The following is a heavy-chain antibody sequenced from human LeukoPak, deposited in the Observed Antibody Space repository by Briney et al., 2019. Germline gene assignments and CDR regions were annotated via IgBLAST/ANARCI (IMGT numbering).Heavy chain of an antibody. CDR1: GYTLTELS. CDR3: ATPPPKLKHYGDYYWYFDL. Sequence: ASVKVSCKVSGYTLTELSMHWVRQAPGKGLEWMGGFDPEDGETIYAQKFQGRVTMTEDTSTDTAYMELSSMRSEDKAVYYCATPPPKLKHYGDYYWYFDLWGRGTLVTVSS. D-gene: IGHD4-17*01. CDR2: FDPEDGET. J-gene: IGHJ2*01. V-gene: IGHV1-24*01.